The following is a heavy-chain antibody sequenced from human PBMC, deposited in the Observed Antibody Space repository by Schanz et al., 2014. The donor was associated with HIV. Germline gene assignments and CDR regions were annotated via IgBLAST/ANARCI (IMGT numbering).Heavy chain of an antibody. CDR2: ISGSGGHT. V-gene: IGHV3-23*01. Sequence: EVQLLESGGGLVQPGGSLRLSCAASGFTFSSYAMSWVRQAPGKGLEWVSLISGSGGHTYYADSVKGRFTISRDNSKSTLYLQMNSLRAEDTAVYYCARDRPVIVGDTRADGGTDFDYWGQGTLVTVSS. J-gene: IGHJ4*02. D-gene: IGHD1-26*01. CDR3: ARDRPVIVGDTRADGGTDFDY. CDR1: GFTFSSYA.